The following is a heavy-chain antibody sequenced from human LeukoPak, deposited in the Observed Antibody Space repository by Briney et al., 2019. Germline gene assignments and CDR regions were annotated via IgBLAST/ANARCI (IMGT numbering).Heavy chain of an antibody. D-gene: IGHD5-12*01. CDR1: GHTVSIYA. CDR3: AKYIQGTSYRGHDQ. Sequence: GGSLRLSCGACGHTVSIYAMSWVRQAPGKGLEWVSTIIGSAANTYYADSVKGRFTISRDDSKDTVYLQMNRLRAEHTAVYSMAKYIQGTSYRGHDQWGHGTLVTVSS. CDR2: IIGSAANT. V-gene: IGHV3-23*01. J-gene: IGHJ4*01.